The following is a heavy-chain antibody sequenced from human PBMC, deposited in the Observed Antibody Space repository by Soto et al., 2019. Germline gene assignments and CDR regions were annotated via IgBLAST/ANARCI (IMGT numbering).Heavy chain of an antibody. J-gene: IGHJ3*01. CDR2: INLTGRT. CDR1: GGSFSASY. CDR3: ARVDRSGHYYGCALDV. Sequence: QVQLQQWGAGLLKPSETVSLSCAVYGGSFSASYWGWVRQPPGKGLEWIGEINLTGRTNYKPSLKSGVTMSVDTSKIQFFLSLRSATASDTAVYYCARVDRSGHYYGCALDVWGQGTMVSVSS. V-gene: IGHV4-34*01. D-gene: IGHD3-22*01.